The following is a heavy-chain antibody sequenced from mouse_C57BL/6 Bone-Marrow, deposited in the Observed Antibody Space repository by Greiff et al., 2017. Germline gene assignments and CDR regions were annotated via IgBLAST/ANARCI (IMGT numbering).Heavy chain of an antibody. Sequence: VQVVESGPGLVQPSQSLSITCTVSGFSLTSYGVHWVRQSPGKGLEWLGVIWSGGSTDYNAAFISRLSISKDNSKSQVVFKMNSMQADDTAIYYCAKTLFAYWGQGTLVTVSA. CDR1: GFSLTSYG. CDR3: AKTLFAY. J-gene: IGHJ3*01. CDR2: IWSGGST. V-gene: IGHV2-2*01.